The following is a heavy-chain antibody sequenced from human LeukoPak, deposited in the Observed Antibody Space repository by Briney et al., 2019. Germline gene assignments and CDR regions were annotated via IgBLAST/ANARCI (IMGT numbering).Heavy chain of an antibody. V-gene: IGHV3-9*01. J-gene: IGHJ4*02. CDR1: GFTFDDHA. Sequence: SLRLSCAVSGFTFDDHAIHWVRQAPGKGLEWVSGISWNSGTIGYADSVKGRFTISRDIAKNSLYLQMNSLRAEDTALYYCAKAGTNYYYSDYWGQGTLVTVSS. CDR3: AKAGTNYYYSDY. D-gene: IGHD3-22*01. CDR2: ISWNSGTI.